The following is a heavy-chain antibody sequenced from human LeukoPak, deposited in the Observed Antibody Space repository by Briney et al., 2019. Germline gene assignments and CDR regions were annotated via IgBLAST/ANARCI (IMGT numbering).Heavy chain of an antibody. D-gene: IGHD3-9*01. V-gene: IGHV3-30*18. CDR1: GFTFSSYG. J-gene: IGHJ4*02. CDR3: AKDRYDMLTGYPHY. Sequence: GRSLRLSCAASGFTFSSYGMHWVRPAPGNGLEWGTVISYDGSNKSSADSVKGRFTISRANTKTPLCRELYSLRAQASLVYCCAKDRYDMLTGYPHYWGGKTLVSVPS. CDR2: ISYDGSNK.